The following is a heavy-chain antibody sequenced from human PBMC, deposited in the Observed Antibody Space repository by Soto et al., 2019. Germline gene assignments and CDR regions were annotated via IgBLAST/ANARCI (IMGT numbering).Heavy chain of an antibody. Sequence: GGSLRLSCAASGFTFDDYAMHWVRQAPGKGLEWVSGISWNSGSIGYADSVKGRFTISRDNAKNSLYLQMNSLRAEDTAVYYCAKDRRPGYCSGGRCLNCFDPWGQGTLVTVSS. D-gene: IGHD2-15*01. CDR1: GFTFDDYA. V-gene: IGHV3-9*01. CDR3: AKDRRPGYCSGGRCLNCFDP. CDR2: ISWNSGSI. J-gene: IGHJ5*02.